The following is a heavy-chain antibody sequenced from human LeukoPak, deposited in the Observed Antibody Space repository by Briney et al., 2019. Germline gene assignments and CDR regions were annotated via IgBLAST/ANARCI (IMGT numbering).Heavy chain of an antibody. D-gene: IGHD3-10*01. J-gene: IGHJ4*02. CDR2: ISGSGSTT. Sequence: GGSLRLSCTVSGFTFGDYAMSWFCQAPGKGLEWVSYISGSGSTTYYADSVKGRFTISRDNAKNSLYLQMNSLRAEDTAVYYCARVRAVPKRFVTMVRGVKNEYYFDYWGQGILVTVSS. V-gene: IGHV3-11*04. CDR1: GFTFGDYA. CDR3: ARVRAVPKRFVTMVRGVKNEYYFDY.